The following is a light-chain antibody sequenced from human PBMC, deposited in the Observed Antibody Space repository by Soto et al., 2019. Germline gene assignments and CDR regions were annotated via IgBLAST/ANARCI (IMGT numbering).Light chain of an antibody. CDR2: AAS. CDR3: QQLNSYPLT. V-gene: IGKV1-9*01. Sequence: DIQLTQSPSFLSASVGDRVTITCRASQGISSYLAWYQQKPGKAPKLLIYAASTLQSGVPSRFSGSGSGTEFTLTISSLQPEDFATYYYQQLNSYPLTFGGGTKVGIK. CDR1: QGISSY. J-gene: IGKJ4*01.